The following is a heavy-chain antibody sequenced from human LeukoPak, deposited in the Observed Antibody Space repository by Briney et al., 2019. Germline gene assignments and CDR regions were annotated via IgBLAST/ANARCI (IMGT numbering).Heavy chain of an antibody. J-gene: IGHJ4*02. CDR1: GGTFSSYA. Sequence: SVKVSCKASGGTFSSYAISWVRQAPGQGLEWMGRIIPILGIANYAQKFQGRVTITADKSTSTAYMELSGLRSEDTAVYYCARAGAEWELNYWGQGTLVTVSS. CDR3: ARAGAEWELNY. CDR2: IIPILGIA. V-gene: IGHV1-69*04. D-gene: IGHD1-26*01.